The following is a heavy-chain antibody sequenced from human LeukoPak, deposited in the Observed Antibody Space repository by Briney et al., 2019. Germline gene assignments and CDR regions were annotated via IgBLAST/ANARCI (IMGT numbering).Heavy chain of an antibody. CDR3: ARGSGCSSTSCYTYWFDP. CDR1: GGSFSGYY. D-gene: IGHD2-2*02. Sequence: PSETLSLTCAVYGGSFSGYYWSWIRQPPGKGLEWIGRIYTSGSTNYNPSLKSRVTMSVDTSKNQFSLKLSSVTAADTAVYYCARGSGCSSTSCYTYWFDPWGQGTLVTVSS. CDR2: IYTSGST. J-gene: IGHJ5*02. V-gene: IGHV4-59*10.